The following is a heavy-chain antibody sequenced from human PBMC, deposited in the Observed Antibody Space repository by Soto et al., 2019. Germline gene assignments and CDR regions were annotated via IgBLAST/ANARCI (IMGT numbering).Heavy chain of an antibody. CDR2: ISGSGGST. D-gene: IGHD1-26*01. J-gene: IGHJ3*02. CDR1: GFTFSSYA. V-gene: IGHV3-23*01. CDR3: AKERVGATMQRDAFDI. Sequence: PGGSLRLSCAASGFTFSSYAMSWVRQAPGKGLEWVSAISGSGGSTYYADSVKGRFTISRDNSKNTLYLQMNSLRAEDTAVYYCAKERVGATMQRDAFDIWGQGTMVTVSS.